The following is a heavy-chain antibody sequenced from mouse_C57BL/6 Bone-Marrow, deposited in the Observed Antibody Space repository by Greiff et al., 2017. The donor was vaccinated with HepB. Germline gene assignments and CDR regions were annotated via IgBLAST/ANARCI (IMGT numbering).Heavy chain of an antibody. CDR3: ARVGLLSWFAY. J-gene: IGHJ3*01. V-gene: IGHV5-4*01. Sequence: DVQLVESGGGLVKPGGSLKLSCAASGFTFSSYAMSWVRQTPEKRLEWVATISDGGSYTYYPDNVKGRFTISRDNAKNNLYLQMSHLKSEDTAMYYCARVGLLSWFAYWGQGTLVTVSA. D-gene: IGHD2-3*01. CDR2: ISDGGSYT. CDR1: GFTFSSYA.